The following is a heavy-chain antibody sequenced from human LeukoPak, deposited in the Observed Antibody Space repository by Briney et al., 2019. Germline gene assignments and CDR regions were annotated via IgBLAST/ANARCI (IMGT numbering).Heavy chain of an antibody. D-gene: IGHD2-15*01. Sequence: SETLSLTCTVSGGSISGYFWSWIRQPPVEGLEWIGYIYYRGNTIYNLSLKSRATISVDTSKNLFSLELTSVTAADTAVYYCARHADIAAYREGLDVWGKGTTVTVSS. V-gene: IGHV4-59*01. CDR3: ARHADIAAYREGLDV. J-gene: IGHJ6*04. CDR2: IYYRGNT. CDR1: GGSISGYF.